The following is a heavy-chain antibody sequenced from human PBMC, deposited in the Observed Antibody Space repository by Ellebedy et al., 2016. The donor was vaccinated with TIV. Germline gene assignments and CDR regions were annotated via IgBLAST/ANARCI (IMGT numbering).Heavy chain of an antibody. D-gene: IGHD3-22*01. J-gene: IGHJ4*02. Sequence: AASVKVSCKASGYTFIDYYMHWVRQAPGQGLEWMGWINPNSGNTGYAQKFRGRVTMTRNTSISTAYMELNSLRSEDTAVYYCARASYDSSGTVNDYWGQGTLVTVSS. CDR2: INPNSGNT. CDR1: GYTFIDYY. V-gene: IGHV1-8*02. CDR3: ARASYDSSGTVNDY.